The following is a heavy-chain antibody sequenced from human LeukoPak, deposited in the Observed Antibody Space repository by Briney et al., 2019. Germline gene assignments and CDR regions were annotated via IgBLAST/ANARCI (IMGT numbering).Heavy chain of an antibody. CDR1: GFTFSMQW. J-gene: IGHJ6*03. CDR2: VNQGGTAK. Sequence: GGSLRLSCAASGFTFSMQWMSWGRQAPGKGLGWGANVNQGGTAKYYVDSVKGRFTISRDNAENSLYLKMNSLSPEDTAVYYCAREHSFYPMDGXXKGTTVTVXS. V-gene: IGHV3-7*01. CDR3: AREHSFYPMDG.